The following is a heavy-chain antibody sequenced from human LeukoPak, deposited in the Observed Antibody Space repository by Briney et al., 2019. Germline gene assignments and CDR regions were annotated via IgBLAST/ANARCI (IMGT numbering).Heavy chain of an antibody. D-gene: IGHD3-10*01. CDR2: ISGSGGST. Sequence: GGSLRLSCAASGFTFSSYAMSWVRQVPGKGLEWVSAISGSGGSTYYADSVKGRFTISRDSSKNTLYLQMNSLRAEDTAVYYCAKDHSVFTTMVRGVIIRGDYFDYWGQGTLVTVSS. J-gene: IGHJ4*02. CDR3: AKDHSVFTTMVRGVIIRGDYFDY. V-gene: IGHV3-23*01. CDR1: GFTFSSYA.